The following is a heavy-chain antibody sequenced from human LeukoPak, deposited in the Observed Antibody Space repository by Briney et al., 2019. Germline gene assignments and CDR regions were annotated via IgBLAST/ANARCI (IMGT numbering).Heavy chain of an antibody. Sequence: SVKVSCKASGGTVSRYPISWVRHAPGQGLEWMGGIIPNFGTANYAQKFQGRVTITADESTSTAYMELSSPRSEDTAVYYCARDRPGRYCSTISCYSASPFDPWGQGTLVTVSS. CDR1: GGTVSRYP. J-gene: IGHJ5*02. D-gene: IGHD2-2*02. CDR2: IIPNFGTA. V-gene: IGHV1-69*13. CDR3: ARDRPGRYCSTISCYSASPFDP.